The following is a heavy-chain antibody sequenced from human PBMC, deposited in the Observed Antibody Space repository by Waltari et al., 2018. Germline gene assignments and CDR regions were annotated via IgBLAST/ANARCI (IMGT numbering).Heavy chain of an antibody. CDR2: ISSTGMTT. CDR1: RFTFSNFE. D-gene: IGHD1-26*01. CDR3: ASVGGSYFFDH. V-gene: IGHV3-48*03. J-gene: IGHJ4*02. Sequence: EAQLVESGGGLVQSGGSLRLSCAGSRFTFSNFEMNWVRQAPGKGLECVSYISSTGMTTYYADSVKGRFTISRDNAKNSRYLQMNGLGAEDTAVYCCASVGGSYFFDHWGQGTLVTVSS.